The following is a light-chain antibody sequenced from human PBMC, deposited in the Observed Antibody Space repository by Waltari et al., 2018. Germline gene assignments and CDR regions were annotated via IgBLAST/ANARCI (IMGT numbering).Light chain of an antibody. CDR3: QQYNSYALLT. J-gene: IGKJ4*01. Sequence: DIQMTQSPSTLSASVGARVPITCRASQSISNWLAWYQQKPGKAPKLLIYKASTLESGVPSRFSGSGSGTEFTLTISSLQPDDVATYYCQQYNSYALLTFGGGTKVEIK. CDR1: QSISNW. V-gene: IGKV1-5*03. CDR2: KAS.